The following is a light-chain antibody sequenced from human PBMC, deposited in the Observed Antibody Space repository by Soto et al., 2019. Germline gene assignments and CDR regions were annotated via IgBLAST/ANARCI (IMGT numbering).Light chain of an antibody. V-gene: IGKV1-39*01. CDR3: QQSYSTAT. CDR1: QGIRND. Sequence: DIQMTQSPSAISASFGDRVTITCRASQGIRNDLGWYQQKPGKAPKLLIYAASSLQSGVPSRFSGSGSGTDFTLTISSLQPEDFATYYCQQSYSTATFGGGTKVDI. CDR2: AAS. J-gene: IGKJ4*01.